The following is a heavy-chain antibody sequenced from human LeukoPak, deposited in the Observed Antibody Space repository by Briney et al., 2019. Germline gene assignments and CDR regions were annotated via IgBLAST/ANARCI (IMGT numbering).Heavy chain of an antibody. CDR1: GYSFPGYY. V-gene: IGHV1-2*02. D-gene: IGHD6-19*01. Sequence: GSSVKVSRQASGYSFPGYYLHWVRQAPGQGLNFMGWIMPNRGATNYAQKFQGRVTMTRDTSISTAYVELSGLRSDDTAVYDGTRSLSSGWLDYWGQGTLVTVPS. CDR2: IMPNRGAT. J-gene: IGHJ4*02. CDR3: TRSLSSGWLDY.